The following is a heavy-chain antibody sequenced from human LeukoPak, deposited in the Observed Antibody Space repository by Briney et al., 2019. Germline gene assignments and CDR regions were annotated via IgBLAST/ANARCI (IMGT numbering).Heavy chain of an antibody. V-gene: IGHV3-7*01. D-gene: IGHD6-19*01. CDR2: IKNDGTEK. Sequence: GGSLRLSCAASGFNFDDSWMTWVRQAPGKGLEWVDNIKNDGTEKYYADFAKGRFTISRDNVESFLFLQMDSLRADDTAVYYCVRISTAVAGADYWGQGTLLTVSS. CDR1: GFNFDDSW. CDR3: VRISTAVAGADY. J-gene: IGHJ4*02.